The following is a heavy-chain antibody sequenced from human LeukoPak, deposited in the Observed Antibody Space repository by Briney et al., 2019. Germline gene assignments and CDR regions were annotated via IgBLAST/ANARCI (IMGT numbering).Heavy chain of an antibody. D-gene: IGHD3-22*01. CDR3: ARGARQLYYDSSGYYVDY. V-gene: IGHV3-21*05. CDR1: GFTFNIYS. CDR2: MSGSSTYT. Sequence: GGSQRLSCAASGFTFNIYSMNWVRQAPGKGLEWVSHMSGSSTYTNYADSVKGRFTISRDNAKNSLYLQMNSLRAEDTAVYYCARGARQLYYDSSGYYVDYWGQGTLVTVSS. J-gene: IGHJ4*02.